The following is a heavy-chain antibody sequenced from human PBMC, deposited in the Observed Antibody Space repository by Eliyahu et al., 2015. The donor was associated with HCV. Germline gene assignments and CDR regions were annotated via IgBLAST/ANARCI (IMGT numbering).Heavy chain of an antibody. CDR3: ARHGYSSSWGSKYYFDY. J-gene: IGHJ4*02. Sequence: QLQLQESGPGLVKPSXTLSLTCXXXGGSIXXSSYYWGXIRQPPGKGLEWIGSIYYSGSTYYNPSLKSRVTISVDTSKNQFSLKLSSVTAADTAVYYCARHGYSSSWGSKYYFDYWGQGTLVTVSS. V-gene: IGHV4-39*01. D-gene: IGHD6-13*01. CDR2: IYYSGST. CDR1: GGSIXXSSYY.